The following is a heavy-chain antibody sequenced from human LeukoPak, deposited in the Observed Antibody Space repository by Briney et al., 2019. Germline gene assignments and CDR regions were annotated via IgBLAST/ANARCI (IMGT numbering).Heavy chain of an antibody. CDR3: AAEGGKEITLGMDV. D-gene: IGHD3-16*01. CDR2: IAVGSGNT. V-gene: IGHV1-58*02. CDR1: GFTFTSSA. J-gene: IGHJ6*02. Sequence: GTSVKVSCKASGFTFTSSAMQWVRQARGQRLEWIGWIAVGSGNTNYAQKFQERVTITRDMSTSTAYMELSSLRSEDTAVYYCAAEGGKEITLGMDVWGQGTTVTVSS.